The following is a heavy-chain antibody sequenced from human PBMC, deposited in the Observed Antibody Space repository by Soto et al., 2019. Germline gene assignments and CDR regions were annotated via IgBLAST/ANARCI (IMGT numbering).Heavy chain of an antibody. CDR1: GYTCTSYY. D-gene: IGHD3-3*01. CDR3: AREYYDFWSGLNAGGYFDY. J-gene: IGHJ4*02. V-gene: IGHV1-46*03. CDR2: LNPSGGST. Sequence: QVQLVQSGAEVKKPGASVKVSCKASGYTCTSYYMHGVRQALGQGLAWMGILNPSGGSTTYAQKFQGRVTMTRDTSTSTVYMDLSSLRSEDTAVYYCAREYYDFWSGLNAGGYFDYWGQGTLVTVSS.